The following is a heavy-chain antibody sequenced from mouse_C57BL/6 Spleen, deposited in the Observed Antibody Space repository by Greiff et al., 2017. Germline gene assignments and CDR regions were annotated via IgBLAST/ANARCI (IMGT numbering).Heavy chain of an antibody. CDR2: IRSKSNNYST. J-gene: IGHJ3*01. CDR3: VRREAQALFAY. D-gene: IGHD3-2*02. V-gene: IGHV10-1*01. CDR1: GFSFNTYA. Sequence: EVQGVESGGGLVQPKGSLKLSCAASGFSFNTYAMNWVRQAPGKGLEWVARIRSKSNNYSTSYADSVKDRFTISRDDSESMLYLQMNNLKTEHTAMYYCVRREAQALFAYWGQGTLVTVSA.